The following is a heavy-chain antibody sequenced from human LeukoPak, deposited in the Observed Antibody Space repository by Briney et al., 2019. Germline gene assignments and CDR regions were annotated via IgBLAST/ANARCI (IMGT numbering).Heavy chain of an antibody. Sequence: GGSLRLSCAASGFTFSSYAMHWVRQAPGKGLEWVAVISYDGSNKYYADSVKGRFTISRDSSKNTLYLQMNSLRAEDTAVYYCARDGSFNGYCSSTSCLYFDYWGQGTLVTVSS. D-gene: IGHD2-2*03. CDR3: ARDGSFNGYCSSTSCLYFDY. J-gene: IGHJ4*02. CDR2: ISYDGSNK. CDR1: GFTFSSYA. V-gene: IGHV3-30-3*01.